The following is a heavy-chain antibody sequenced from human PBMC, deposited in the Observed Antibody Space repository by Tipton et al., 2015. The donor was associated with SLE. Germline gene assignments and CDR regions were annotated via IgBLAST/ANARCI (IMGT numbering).Heavy chain of an antibody. D-gene: IGHD6-19*01. V-gene: IGHV3-23*01. CDR1: GFTFSSYA. CDR2: ISGSGGST. CDR3: ARVIEALSSPNTKYSYGWYFDY. Sequence: SLRLSCAASGFTFSSYAMSWVRQAPGKGLEWVSAISGSGGSTYYADSVKGRFTISRDNSKNTLYLQMNSLRAEDTAVYYCARVIEALSSPNTKYSYGWYFDYWGQGTLVTVSS. J-gene: IGHJ4*02.